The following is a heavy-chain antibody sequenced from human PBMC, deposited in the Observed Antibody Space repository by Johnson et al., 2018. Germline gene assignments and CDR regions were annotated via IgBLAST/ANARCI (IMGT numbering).Heavy chain of an antibody. CDR3: ANSYDFGTGYPDLTAFDI. V-gene: IGHV3-23*04. D-gene: IGHD3-3*01. J-gene: IGHJ3*02. Sequence: VQLVQSGGGLVQPGGSXRLSCAASGFTFKNHAMQWVRQAPGKGLEWVSTILGSGGTTYYADSVQGRFTVPRDNSKNILFLQMKRLRLEDKAIYYCANSYDFGTGYPDLTAFDIWGQGTMVTVSS. CDR2: ILGSGGTT. CDR1: GFTFKNHA.